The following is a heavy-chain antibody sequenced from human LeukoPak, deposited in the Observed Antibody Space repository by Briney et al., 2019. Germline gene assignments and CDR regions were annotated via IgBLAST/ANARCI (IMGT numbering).Heavy chain of an antibody. CDR1: GFTVSSNY. Sequence: GGSLRLSCAASGFTVSSNYMNWVRQAPGKGLEWVSGIYSGVSTYYAASVKGRFTISRDNSKNPFYLQMNSLTAEDTAVYYCAREHRIVDTTMLIYYYYYYMYGWGKGTTVTVSS. CDR2: IYSGVST. V-gene: IGHV3-53*01. CDR3: AREHRIVDTTMLIYYYYYYMYG. J-gene: IGHJ6*03. D-gene: IGHD5-18*01.